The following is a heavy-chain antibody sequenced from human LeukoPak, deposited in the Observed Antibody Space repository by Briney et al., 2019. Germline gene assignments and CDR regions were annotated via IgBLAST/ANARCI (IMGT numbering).Heavy chain of an antibody. CDR3: ARGYYGSGSHCCHMDV. CDR2: INHSGST. Sequence: SETLSLTCVVYVGSFSGYYWSWIRQPPGKGLEWIGEINHSGSTNYNSSLKSRVTISVDTSKNQFSLKLSSVTAADTAVYCARGYYGSGSHCCHMDVWGKGTTITVS. V-gene: IGHV4-34*01. CDR1: VGSFSGYY. D-gene: IGHD3-10*01. J-gene: IGHJ6*03.